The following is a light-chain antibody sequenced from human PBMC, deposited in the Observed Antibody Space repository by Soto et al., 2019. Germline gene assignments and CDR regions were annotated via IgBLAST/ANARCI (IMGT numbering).Light chain of an antibody. CDR3: QQYDSSPKT. J-gene: IGKJ1*01. CDR1: QSVSSSD. V-gene: IGKV3-20*01. Sequence: ETALTQSPGSLSLSPGDRGTLPCRASQSVSSSDLAWYQQKPGQAPRLLIYDASRRATGIPDRFSGSGSGTDFTLTISRLEPEDFAVYYCQQYDSSPKTFGQGTKVDI. CDR2: DAS.